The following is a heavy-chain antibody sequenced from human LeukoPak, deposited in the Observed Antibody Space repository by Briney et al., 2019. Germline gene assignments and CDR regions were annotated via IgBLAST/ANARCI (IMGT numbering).Heavy chain of an antibody. J-gene: IGHJ5*02. CDR3: ARSHPPLYDFWDGSGYFDP. CDR2: IYHSGRT. CDR1: GGSISSDDYY. D-gene: IGHD3-3*01. Sequence: SETLSLTCTVSGGSISSDDYYWGWIRQPPGKGLEWIGTIYHSGRTYDNPSLKSRATLSVDTSNNQFSLRLTSVTAADTAVYFCARSHPPLYDFWDGSGYFDPWGQGTLVTVSS. V-gene: IGHV4-39*01.